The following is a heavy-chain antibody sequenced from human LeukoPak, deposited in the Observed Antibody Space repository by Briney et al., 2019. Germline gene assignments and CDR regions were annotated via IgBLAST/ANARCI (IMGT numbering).Heavy chain of an antibody. J-gene: IGHJ5*02. V-gene: IGHV3-21*01. CDR3: ARGATDTTRWFDP. Sequence: GGALRLSCEASGFNFNTYSMAWVRQAPGKGLEWVSIISRASESIFYADSVKGRFTISRDNAKNSLYLQMNGLRAEDTAAYYCARGATDTTRWFDPWGQGTLVTVSS. D-gene: IGHD1-7*01. CDR2: ISRASESI. CDR1: GFNFNTYS.